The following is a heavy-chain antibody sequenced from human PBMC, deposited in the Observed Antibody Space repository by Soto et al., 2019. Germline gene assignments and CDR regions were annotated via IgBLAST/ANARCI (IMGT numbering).Heavy chain of an antibody. D-gene: IGHD2-15*01. CDR1: GFTFSSYA. CDR2: ISYDGSDK. Sequence: QVQFVESGGGVVQPGRSLRLSCAASGFTFSSYAMHWVRQAPGKGLEWVAFISYDGSDKFYADSVKGRFTISRDNSKNSLYLQMNSLRCEHTDVHLCARDRDSFDDSGQGTLVTVFS. CDR3: ARDRDSFDD. J-gene: IGHJ4*02. V-gene: IGHV3-30-3*01.